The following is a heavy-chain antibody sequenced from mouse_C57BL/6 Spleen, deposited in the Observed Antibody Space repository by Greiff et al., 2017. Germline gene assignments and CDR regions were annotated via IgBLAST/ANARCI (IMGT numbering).Heavy chain of an antibody. J-gene: IGHJ1*03. Sequence: EVKLVESGGGLVKPGGSLKLSCAASGFTFSDYGMHWVRQAPEKGLEWVAYISSGSSTIYYADTVKGRFTISRDNAKNTLFLQMTSLRSEDTAMYYCARHDYGSNYGGFYWYFDVWGTGTTVTVSS. CDR2: ISSGSSTI. CDR3: ARHDYGSNYGGFYWYFDV. D-gene: IGHD1-1*01. CDR1: GFTFSDYG. V-gene: IGHV5-17*01.